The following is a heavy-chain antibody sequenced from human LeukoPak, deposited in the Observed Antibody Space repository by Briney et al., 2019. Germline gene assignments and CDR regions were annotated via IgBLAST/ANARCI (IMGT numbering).Heavy chain of an antibody. J-gene: IGHJ4*02. Sequence: SVKVSCKASGGTFSSYAISWVRQAPGQGLEWMGRINPIFGTANYAQKFQGRVTITADKSTSTAYMELSSLRSEDTAVYYCARGYDYVWGNTYDYWGQGTLVTVSS. D-gene: IGHD3-16*01. CDR1: GGTFSSYA. CDR2: INPIFGTA. V-gene: IGHV1-69*06. CDR3: ARGYDYVWGNTYDY.